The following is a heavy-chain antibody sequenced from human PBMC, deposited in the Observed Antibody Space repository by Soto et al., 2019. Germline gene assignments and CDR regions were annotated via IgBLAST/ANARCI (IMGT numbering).Heavy chain of an antibody. CDR2: ISSSSSYI. Sequence: GSLRLSCAASGFTFSSYSMNWVRQAPGKGLEWVSSISSSSSYIYYADSVKGRFTISRDNAKNSLYLQMNSLRAEDTAVYYCARDPVPATPYFDYCGQGTLVTVSS. CDR3: ARDPVPATPYFDY. D-gene: IGHD2-2*01. CDR1: GFTFSSYS. J-gene: IGHJ4*02. V-gene: IGHV3-21*01.